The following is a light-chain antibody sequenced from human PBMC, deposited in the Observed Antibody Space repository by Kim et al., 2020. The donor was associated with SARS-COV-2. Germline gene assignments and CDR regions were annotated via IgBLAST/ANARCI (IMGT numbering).Light chain of an antibody. V-gene: IGLV3-1*01. Sequence: SYELTQPPSVSVSPGQTATITCSGNKLEDKYTRWYQQKPGQSPVLVIYQDTKRPSGIPERFSGSKSGNTATLTISGTQAMDEADYYCQAWDSITVVFGGGTQLTVL. J-gene: IGLJ2*01. CDR1: KLEDKY. CDR2: QDT. CDR3: QAWDSITVV.